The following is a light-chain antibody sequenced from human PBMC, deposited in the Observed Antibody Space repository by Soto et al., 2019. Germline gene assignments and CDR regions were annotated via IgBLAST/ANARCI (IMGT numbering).Light chain of an antibody. J-gene: IGLJ1*01. Sequence: QSALTQPASVSGSPGQSITISCTGTSSDVGGYNYVSWYLQHPGKAPKLIIYDVSNRPSGVSNRFSGSKSGNTASLTISGVQAEDEADYYCSSYTSSSTPYVFGTGTKVTVL. CDR1: SSDVGGYNY. CDR3: SSYTSSSTPYV. CDR2: DVS. V-gene: IGLV2-14*01.